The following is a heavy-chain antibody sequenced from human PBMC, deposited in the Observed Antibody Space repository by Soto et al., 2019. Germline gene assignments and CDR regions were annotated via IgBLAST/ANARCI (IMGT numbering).Heavy chain of an antibody. V-gene: IGHV1-2*04. CDR2: INPNSGGT. CDR1: GYTFTGYY. J-gene: IGHJ6*02. D-gene: IGHD2-21*02. CDR3: ATCRCGGGDCYCDSGMFV. Sequence: ASVKVSCKASGYTFTGYYMHWVRQAPGQGLEWMGWINPNSGGTNYAQKFQGWVTMTRDTSISTAYMELSRLRSDDTAVYYCATCRCGGGDCYCDSGMFVCGQGTTVTVSS.